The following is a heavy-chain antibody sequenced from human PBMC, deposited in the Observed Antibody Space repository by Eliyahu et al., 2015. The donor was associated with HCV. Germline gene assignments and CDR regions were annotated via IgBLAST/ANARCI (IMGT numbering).Heavy chain of an antibody. CDR2: INYRGTT. CDR1: GGSFSEYY. V-gene: IGHV4-34*01. J-gene: IGHJ3*02. D-gene: IGHD3-16*01. CDR3: AGFVGAHDAFDI. Sequence: QVHLQQWGAGLLKPSETLSLTXGGYGGSFSEYYWSWIRQPPGKGLEWIGEINYRGTTNYNPSLKSRVSISADTSKNQLSLKLKSVTAADTAVYYCAGFVGAHDAFDIWGQGTMVTVSS.